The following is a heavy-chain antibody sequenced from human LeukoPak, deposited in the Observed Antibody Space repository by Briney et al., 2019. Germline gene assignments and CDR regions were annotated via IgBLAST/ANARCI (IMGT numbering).Heavy chain of an antibody. CDR3: AIRYYYDSSGYSNGFDY. V-gene: IGHV1-69*13. CDR1: GGTFSSYA. D-gene: IGHD3-22*01. J-gene: IGHJ4*02. Sequence: EASVKVSCKASGGTFSSYAISWVRQAPGQGLEWMGGIIPIFGTANYAQKFQGRVTITADESTSTAYMELSNLRSEDTAVYYCAIRYYYDSSGYSNGFDYWGQGTLVTVSS. CDR2: IIPIFGTA.